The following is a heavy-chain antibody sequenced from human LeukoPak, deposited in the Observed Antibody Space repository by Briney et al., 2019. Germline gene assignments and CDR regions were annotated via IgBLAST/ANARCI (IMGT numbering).Heavy chain of an antibody. CDR2: INNNGNRT. CDR1: GFTFSSYA. J-gene: IGHJ4*02. D-gene: IGHD3-10*01. CDR3: VKAIYYYGSGSYYKVFDH. V-gene: IGHV3-64D*06. Sequence: PGGSLRLSCAASGFTFSSYAMHWVRQAPGKGLDYVSAINNNGNRTYYGESVKGRFTISRDNSKNTLYLQMSSLRAEDTAVYYCVKAIYYYGSGSYYKVFDHWGQGTLVTVSS.